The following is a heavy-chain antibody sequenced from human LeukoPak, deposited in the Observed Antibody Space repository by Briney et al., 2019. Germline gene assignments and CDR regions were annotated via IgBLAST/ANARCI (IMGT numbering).Heavy chain of an antibody. J-gene: IGHJ4*02. V-gene: IGHV3-23*01. CDR1: GFTFSTYG. D-gene: IGHD3-22*01. Sequence: GGSLRLSCAASGFTFSTYGMNWVRQAPGKGLEWVSGISSSGGNTYYADSVKGRFTISRDNSKSTLYLQMNSLRVEDTAVYYCAKGSASSGYPRDYWGQGTLVTVSS. CDR2: ISSSGGNT. CDR3: AKGSASSGYPRDY.